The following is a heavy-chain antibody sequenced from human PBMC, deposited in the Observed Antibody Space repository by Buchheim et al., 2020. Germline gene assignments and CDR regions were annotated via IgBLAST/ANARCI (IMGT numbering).Heavy chain of an antibody. V-gene: IGHV3-48*02. CDR3: AREDCTTISCYEFAY. J-gene: IGHJ4*02. CDR2: ISSSSSTI. CDR1: GFTFSSYA. Sequence: EVQLVESGGVLVQAGGSLRISCAASGFTFSSYAMNWVRQAPGKGLEWISYISSSSSTIFYADSVKGRFTISRDNAKNSLYLQMNSLRDEDTAVYYCAREDCTTISCYEFAYWGQGTL. D-gene: IGHD2-2*01.